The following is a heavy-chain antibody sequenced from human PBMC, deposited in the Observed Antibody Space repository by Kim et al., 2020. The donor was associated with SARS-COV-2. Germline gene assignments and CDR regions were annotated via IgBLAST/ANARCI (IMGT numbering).Heavy chain of an antibody. Sequence: SETLSLPCTVSGGSISSSSYYWGWIRQPPGKGLEWIGSIYYSGSTYYNPSLKSRVTISVDTSKNQFSLKLSSVTAADTAVYYCARTQNNFYGYFDYWGQG. CDR2: IYYSGST. CDR1: GGSISSSSYY. V-gene: IGHV4-39*07. D-gene: IGHD3-10*01. CDR3: ARTQNNFYGYFDY. J-gene: IGHJ4*02.